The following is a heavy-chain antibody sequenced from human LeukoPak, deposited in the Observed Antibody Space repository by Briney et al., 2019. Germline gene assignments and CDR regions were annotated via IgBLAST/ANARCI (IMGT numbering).Heavy chain of an antibody. CDR3: ARDPAPLGY. D-gene: IGHD2-2*01. Sequence: GGSLRLSCAASGFTFSSYEMNWVRQAAGKGLEWVSYISSSGSTIYYADSVKGRFTISRDNAKNSLYLQMNSLRAEDTAVYYCARDPAPLGYWGQGTLVTVSS. V-gene: IGHV3-48*03. CDR1: GFTFSSYE. J-gene: IGHJ4*02. CDR2: ISSSGSTI.